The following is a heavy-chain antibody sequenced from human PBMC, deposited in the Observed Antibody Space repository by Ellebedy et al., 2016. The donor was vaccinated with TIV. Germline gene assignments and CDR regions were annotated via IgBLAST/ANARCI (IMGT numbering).Heavy chain of an antibody. Sequence: MPSETLSLTCTVSGYSISTYDWSWIRQPPGKGPEWIGWIYYSGTTNYNPSLKSRVTISVDTSKDQFSLNLSSVSAADTAVYYCAKLRAHYGEDYWGQGTLVTVSS. V-gene: IGHV4-59*01. CDR3: AKLRAHYGEDY. J-gene: IGHJ4*02. CDR2: IYYSGTT. CDR1: GYSISTYD. D-gene: IGHD4-17*01.